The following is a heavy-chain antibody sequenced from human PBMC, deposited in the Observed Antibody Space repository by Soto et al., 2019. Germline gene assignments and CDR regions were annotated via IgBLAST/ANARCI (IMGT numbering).Heavy chain of an antibody. V-gene: IGHV4-59*01. CDR1: GGSISSYY. D-gene: IGHD6-13*01. CDR3: ARYSSSWLFDY. Sequence: QVQLQESGPGLVKPSETLSLTCTVSGGSISSYYWSWIRQPPGKGLEWIGYIYYSGSTNYNTSLKSRVTISVDTSKNQFSLKLSSVTAADTAVYYCARYSSSWLFDYWGQGTLVTVSS. J-gene: IGHJ4*02. CDR2: IYYSGST.